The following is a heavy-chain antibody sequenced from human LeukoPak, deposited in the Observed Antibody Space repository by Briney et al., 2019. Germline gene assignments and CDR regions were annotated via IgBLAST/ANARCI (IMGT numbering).Heavy chain of an antibody. V-gene: IGHV3-21*01. CDR2: ISSSSSYI. CDR1: EFNIKTNY. J-gene: IGHJ4*02. CDR3: ARESYCGGDCYSAPFDY. D-gene: IGHD2-21*02. Sequence: PGGSLRLSYAASEFNIKTNYITWVRQAPGKGLEWVSCISSSSSYIYYADSVKGRFTISRDNAKNSLCLQMNSLRAEDTAVYYCARESYCGGDCYSAPFDYWGQGTLVTVSS.